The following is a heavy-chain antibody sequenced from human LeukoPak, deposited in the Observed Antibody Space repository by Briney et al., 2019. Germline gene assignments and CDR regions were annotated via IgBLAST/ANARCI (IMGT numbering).Heavy chain of an antibody. J-gene: IGHJ4*02. CDR1: GYSFTSYW. Sequence: GESLKISCKGSGYSFTSYWIGWVRQLPGKGLEWMGIIYPGDSDTRYSPSFQGQVTISADKSISTAYLQWSSLKASDTAMYYCARHDPPYYYDSSGYSFDYWGQGTLVTVSS. CDR2: IYPGDSDT. D-gene: IGHD3-22*01. CDR3: ARHDPPYYYDSSGYSFDY. V-gene: IGHV5-51*01.